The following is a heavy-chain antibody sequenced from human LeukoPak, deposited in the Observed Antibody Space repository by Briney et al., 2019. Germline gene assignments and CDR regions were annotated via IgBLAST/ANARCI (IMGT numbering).Heavy chain of an antibody. Sequence: PSETLSLTCTVSGGSISSYYWNWIRQPAGKGLEWIGRIFTSGSTNYNPSLKSRVTISVDTSKNQFSLKLSSVTAADTAVYYCARGTTPLDNWFDPWGQGTLVTVSS. D-gene: IGHD2/OR15-2a*01. CDR3: ARGTTPLDNWFDP. V-gene: IGHV4-4*07. CDR2: IFTSGST. CDR1: GGSISSYY. J-gene: IGHJ5*02.